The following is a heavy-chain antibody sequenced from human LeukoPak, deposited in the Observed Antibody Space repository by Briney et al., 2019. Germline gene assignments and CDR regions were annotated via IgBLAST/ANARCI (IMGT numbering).Heavy chain of an antibody. CDR3: AKDPYAILTGYRYYFDY. V-gene: IGHV3-23*01. J-gene: IGHJ4*02. CDR2: ISGSGGST. Sequence: GGSLRLSCAASGFTFSSYAMSWVRQAPGKGLEWVSAISGSGGSTYYADSVKGRFTISRDNSKNTLYLQMNSLRAEDTAVYYCAKDPYAILTGYRYYFDYWGQGTLVTVSS. CDR1: GFTFSSYA. D-gene: IGHD3-9*01.